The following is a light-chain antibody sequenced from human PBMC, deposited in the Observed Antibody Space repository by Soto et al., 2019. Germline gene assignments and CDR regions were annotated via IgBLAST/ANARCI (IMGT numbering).Light chain of an antibody. Sequence: EIALTQSPATLSLSPGERATLSCRASQSVSRYLAWYQQKPGQAPRLLIYDASNRATGIPARFSGSGSGTDFTLTISSLEPEDFAVYYCQQRGNWPSFGEGTKVEIK. V-gene: IGKV3-11*01. J-gene: IGKJ4*01. CDR3: QQRGNWPS. CDR1: QSVSRY. CDR2: DAS.